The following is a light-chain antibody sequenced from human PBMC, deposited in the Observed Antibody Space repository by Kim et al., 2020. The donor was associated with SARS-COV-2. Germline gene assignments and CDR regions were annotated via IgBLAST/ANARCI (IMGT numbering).Light chain of an antibody. CDR3: QQYGSSPRVT. CDR2: GAS. J-gene: IGKJ2*01. CDR1: QSVSGSF. Sequence: SPGERAPPSCRASQSVSGSFLAWYQQKPGQAPRLLIYGASSRATGIPDRFSGSGSGTDFTLTISRLEPEDFAVYYCQQYGSSPRVTFGQGTKLEI. V-gene: IGKV3-20*01.